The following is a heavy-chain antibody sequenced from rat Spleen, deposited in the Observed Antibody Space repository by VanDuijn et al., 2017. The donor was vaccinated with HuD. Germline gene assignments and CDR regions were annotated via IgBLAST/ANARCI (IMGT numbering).Heavy chain of an antibody. V-gene: IGHV5-25*01. CDR1: GFTFSNYY. CDR2: ISTGGANI. J-gene: IGHJ2*01. CDR3: AKNGYNSYFDY. D-gene: IGHD1-9*01. Sequence: EVQLVESGGGLVQPGRSMKLSCTASGFTFSNYYMAWVRQAPTKGLEWVASISTGGANIYYRDSGRGRFTISRDNAKSTLYPQVDSLRSEDTATYYCAKNGYNSYFDYLGKGVMVTVSS.